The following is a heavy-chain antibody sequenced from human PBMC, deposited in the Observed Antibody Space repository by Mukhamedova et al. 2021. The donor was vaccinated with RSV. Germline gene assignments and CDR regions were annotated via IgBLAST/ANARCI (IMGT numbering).Heavy chain of an antibody. Sequence: AEYMGGRFTISRDNTRNTLYLQLENLRAEDSALYYCAKDLGGHGDLFDYWGQGALVTVSS. J-gene: IGHJ4*02. V-gene: IGHV3-23*01. CDR3: AKDLGGHGDLFDY. D-gene: IGHD3-16*01.